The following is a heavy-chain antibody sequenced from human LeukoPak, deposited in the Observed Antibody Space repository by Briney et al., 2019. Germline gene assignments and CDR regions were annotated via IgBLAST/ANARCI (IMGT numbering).Heavy chain of an antibody. D-gene: IGHD5-12*01. J-gene: IGHJ4*02. Sequence: SETLSLTCTVSGGSISSYYWSWIRQPPGKGLEWIGYIYYSGSTNYNPSLKSRVTISVDTAKKQFSLKLNSVTAADTAVYYCVRGGSGYDSFDYWGQGTLVTVSS. CDR3: VRGGSGYDSFDY. CDR1: GGSISSYY. CDR2: IYYSGST. V-gene: IGHV4-59*01.